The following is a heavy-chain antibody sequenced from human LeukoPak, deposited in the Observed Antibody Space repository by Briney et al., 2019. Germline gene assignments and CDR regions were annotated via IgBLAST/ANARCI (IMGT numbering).Heavy chain of an antibody. Sequence: GGSLRLSCAASGFTFSSYAMSWVRQAPGKGLEWVSAISGSGGSTYYADSVKGRFTISRDNAKNSLYLQMNSLRAEDTAVYYCARGPLKAFDYWGQGTLVTVSS. CDR1: GFTFSSYA. V-gene: IGHV3-23*01. CDR2: ISGSGGST. J-gene: IGHJ4*02. CDR3: ARGPLKAFDY.